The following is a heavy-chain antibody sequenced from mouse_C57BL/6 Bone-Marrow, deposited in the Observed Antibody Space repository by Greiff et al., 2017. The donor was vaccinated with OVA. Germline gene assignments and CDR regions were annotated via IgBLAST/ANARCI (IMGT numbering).Heavy chain of an antibody. CDR3: ASGYGKTWFAY. D-gene: IGHD2-1*01. Sequence: QVQLQQSGAELVRPGASVKLSCKASGYTFTDYYINWVKQRPGQGLEWIARIYPGSGNTYYNEKFKGKATLTAEKSSSTAYMQLSSLTSEDSAVYFCASGYGKTWFAYWGQGTLVTVSA. CDR2: IYPGSGNT. CDR1: GYTFTDYY. J-gene: IGHJ3*01. V-gene: IGHV1-76*01.